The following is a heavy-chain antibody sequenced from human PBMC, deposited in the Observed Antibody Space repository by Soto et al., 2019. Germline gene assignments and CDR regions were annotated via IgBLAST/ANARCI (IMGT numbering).Heavy chain of an antibody. V-gene: IGHV1-69*13. Sequence: SVKVSCKASGGTFSSYAISWVRQAPGQGLEWMGGIIPIFGTANYAQKFQGRVTITADESTSTAYMELSSLRSEDTAVYYCARDREPFTIFGVVISYYGMDVWGQGTPVTVSS. CDR2: IIPIFGTA. CDR3: ARDREPFTIFGVVISYYGMDV. J-gene: IGHJ6*02. D-gene: IGHD3-3*01. CDR1: GGTFSSYA.